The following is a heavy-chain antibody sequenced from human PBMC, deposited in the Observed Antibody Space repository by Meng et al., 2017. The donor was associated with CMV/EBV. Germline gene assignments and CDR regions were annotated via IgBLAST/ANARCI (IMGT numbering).Heavy chain of an antibody. J-gene: IGHJ4*02. Sequence: GGSLRLSCAASGFTFSSYWVHWVRQAPGKGLVWVSRINSDGSSTSYADSVKGRFTISRDNAKNTLYLQMNSLRAEDTAVYYCASIAAPGSESDFWGQGTLVTVSS. D-gene: IGHD6-13*01. CDR1: GFTFSSYW. V-gene: IGHV3-74*01. CDR3: ASIAAPGSESDF. CDR2: INSDGSST.